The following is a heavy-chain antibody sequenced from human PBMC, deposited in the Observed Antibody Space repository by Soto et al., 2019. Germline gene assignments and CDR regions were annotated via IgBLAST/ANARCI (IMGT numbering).Heavy chain of an antibody. Sequence: QVQLQESGPGLVKPSETLSLTCTVSGGSVSSGSYYWSWIRQPPGEGLEWIGCIYNSGNTNYNPSLKSRVTISVDSSKNQLSLKVTSVTAADTAVYYCARGGLPAQYWFDPWGQGTLVTVSS. CDR3: ARGGLPAQYWFDP. CDR1: GGSVSSGSYY. V-gene: IGHV4-61*01. CDR2: IYNSGNT. J-gene: IGHJ5*02. D-gene: IGHD4-17*01.